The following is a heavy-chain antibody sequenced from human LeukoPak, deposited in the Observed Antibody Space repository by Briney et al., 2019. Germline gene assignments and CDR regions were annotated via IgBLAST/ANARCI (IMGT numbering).Heavy chain of an antibody. J-gene: IGHJ3*02. CDR3: ARAGITMVRGGSSAFDI. Sequence: GGSLRLSCAASGFTFSHYAVHWVRQVAGKGLEWVAGISYDGIDKYYPNSVEGRFIISGDNAKNTLYLQMNSLRAEDTAVYYCARAGITMVRGGSSAFDIWGQGTMVTVSS. D-gene: IGHD3-10*01. CDR2: ISYDGIDK. V-gene: IGHV3-30*04. CDR1: GFTFSHYA.